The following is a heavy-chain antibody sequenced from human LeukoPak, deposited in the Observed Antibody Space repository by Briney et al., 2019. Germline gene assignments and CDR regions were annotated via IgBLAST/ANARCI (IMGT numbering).Heavy chain of an antibody. CDR3: ATQELYCTGGSCLNWFDL. J-gene: IGHJ5*02. V-gene: IGHV4-39*01. Sequence: TSETLSLTCTVSAGSITSISYYWGGIRHPPGKGLEWMARIYYSGSTYYNPCPKTRATVSLDTSKNQFSLTLSCVTAADTAVYYCATQELYCTGGSCLNWFDLWGQGTLVTVSS. CDR1: AGSITSISYY. CDR2: IYYSGST. D-gene: IGHD2-15*01.